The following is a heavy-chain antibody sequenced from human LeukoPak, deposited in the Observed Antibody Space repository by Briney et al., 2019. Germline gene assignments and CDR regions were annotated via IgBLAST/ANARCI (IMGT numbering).Heavy chain of an antibody. CDR2: IYTSGST. V-gene: IGHV4-61*02. Sequence: SETLSLTCTVSGGSISSGSYYWSWIRQPAGKGLEWIGRIYTSGSTNYNPSLKSRVTISVDTSKNQFSLKLSSVTAADTAVYYCARVWPDFDYWGQGTLVTVSS. J-gene: IGHJ4*02. D-gene: IGHD3-10*01. CDR1: GGSISSGSYY. CDR3: ARVWPDFDY.